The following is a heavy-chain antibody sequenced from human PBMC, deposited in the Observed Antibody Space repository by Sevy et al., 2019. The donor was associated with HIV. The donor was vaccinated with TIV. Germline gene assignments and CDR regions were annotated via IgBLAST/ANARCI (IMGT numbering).Heavy chain of an antibody. CDR1: GFTFSSYG. CDR3: AKSGLVGVPTGADY. D-gene: IGHD1-26*01. Sequence: GGSLRLSCAASGFTFSSYGRHWVRQAPGKGLEWVAVISYDGSNKYYADSVKGRFTISRDNSKNTLYLQMNSLRAEDTAAYYCAKSGLVGVPTGADYWGQGPLVTAS. CDR2: ISYDGSNK. J-gene: IGHJ4*02. V-gene: IGHV3-30*18.